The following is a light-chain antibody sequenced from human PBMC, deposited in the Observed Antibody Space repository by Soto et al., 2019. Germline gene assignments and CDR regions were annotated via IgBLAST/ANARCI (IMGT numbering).Light chain of an antibody. CDR2: GAS. J-gene: IGKJ1*01. V-gene: IGKV1-39*01. Sequence: DIQLTQSPSSLSTSVGDRVTITCRASQTISFYLNWYQQKPGEAPRLLIFGASSLQSGVPSRFSGSGSGTDFTLTISSLQPEDFATYYCQQSYSTPQTFGQGTKVDIK. CDR3: QQSYSTPQT. CDR1: QTISFY.